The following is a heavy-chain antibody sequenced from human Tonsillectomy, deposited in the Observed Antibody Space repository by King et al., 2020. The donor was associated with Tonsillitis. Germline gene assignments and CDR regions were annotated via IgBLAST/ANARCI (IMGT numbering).Heavy chain of an antibody. CDR2: ILYDGSKT. Sequence: VQLVESGGGVVQPGRSLRLSCAASGITFSSFAMHWVRQAPDKGLECVAVILYDGSKTYYADSVKGRFTISRDNSKNMSYLQMNSLRPEDTAVYYCARDGAYYGSGSPLKYWGQGTLVTVSS. CDR3: ARDGAYYGSGSPLKY. D-gene: IGHD3-10*01. V-gene: IGHV3-30-3*01. J-gene: IGHJ4*02. CDR1: GITFSSFA.